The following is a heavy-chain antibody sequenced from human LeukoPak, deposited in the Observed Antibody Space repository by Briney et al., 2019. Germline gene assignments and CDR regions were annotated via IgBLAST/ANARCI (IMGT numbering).Heavy chain of an antibody. CDR2: ISGSGGST. Sequence: PGGSLRLXCAASGFTFSSYAMSWVRQAPGKGLEWVSAISGSGGSTYYADSVKGRFTISRDNSKNTLYLQMNSLRAEDTAVYYCAKPYFGYDSSGYYYYWGQGTLVTVSS. J-gene: IGHJ4*02. CDR3: AKPYFGYDSSGYYYY. D-gene: IGHD3-22*01. V-gene: IGHV3-23*01. CDR1: GFTFSSYA.